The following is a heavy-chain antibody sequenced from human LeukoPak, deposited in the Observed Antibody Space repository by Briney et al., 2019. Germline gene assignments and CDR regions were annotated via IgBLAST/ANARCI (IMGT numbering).Heavy chain of an antibody. J-gene: IGHJ4*02. CDR3: TRPRYCSGGSCYFDC. Sequence: GGALRLSCTGSGFTLGDYGMSWVRQAPGKGLEWGGFIRSKAYGGTTEYAASVKDRFTISRDDSKSIAYLQMNSLKTEDTAVYYCTRPRYCSGGSCYFDCWGQGTLVTVSS. CDR1: GFTLGDYG. D-gene: IGHD2-15*01. V-gene: IGHV3-49*04. CDR2: IRSKAYGGTT.